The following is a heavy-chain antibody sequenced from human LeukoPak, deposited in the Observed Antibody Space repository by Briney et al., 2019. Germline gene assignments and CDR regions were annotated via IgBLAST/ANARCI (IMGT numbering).Heavy chain of an antibody. CDR1: GFTFSSYG. D-gene: IGHD3-22*01. Sequence: GGSLRLSCAASGFTFSSYGMHWVRQAPGKGLEWVAVIWYDGSNKYYADSVTGRFTISRDNSKNTLYLQMNSLRAEDTAVYYCARDYYDSSGYPNWFDPWGQGTLVTVSS. CDR2: IWYDGSNK. V-gene: IGHV3-33*01. CDR3: ARDYYDSSGYPNWFDP. J-gene: IGHJ5*02.